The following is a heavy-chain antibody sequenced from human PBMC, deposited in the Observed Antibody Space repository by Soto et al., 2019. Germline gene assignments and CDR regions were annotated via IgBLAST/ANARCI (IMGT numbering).Heavy chain of an antibody. V-gene: IGHV4-31*03. CDR2: IYHDGGI. CDR3: AAERGDTAANRFLLY. Sequence: QVHLQESGPGLVKPSQTLSLTCTISGGSIREGGYYWTWIRQHPQKGLEWIGFIYHDGGIYYNAPFRYRVILSLDDSKRFSLNLTSMTAADAAVYYCAAERGDTAANRFLLYWGQGTLVTVSS. J-gene: IGHJ4*02. CDR1: GGSIREGGYY. D-gene: IGHD5-18*01.